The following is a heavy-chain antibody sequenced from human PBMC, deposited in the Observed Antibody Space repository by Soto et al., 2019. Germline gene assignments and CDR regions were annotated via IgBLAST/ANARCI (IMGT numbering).Heavy chain of an antibody. V-gene: IGHV4-39*01. CDR2: IYYSGST. CDR3: ASIGSGY. D-gene: IGHD3-10*01. J-gene: IGHJ4*02. CDR1: GGSISSSSYY. Sequence: SETLSLTCTVSGGSISSSSYYWGWIRQPPGKGLEWIGSIYYSGSTYYNPSLKSRVTISVDTSKNQFSLKLSSVTAADTAVYYCASIGSGYWGQGTLVTVSS.